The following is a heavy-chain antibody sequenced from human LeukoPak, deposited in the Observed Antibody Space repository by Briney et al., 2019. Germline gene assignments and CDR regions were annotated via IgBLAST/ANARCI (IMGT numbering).Heavy chain of an antibody. CDR3: ARGSYYFDY. V-gene: IGHV4-38-2*02. D-gene: IGHD3-10*01. J-gene: IGHJ4*02. CDR2: IYHSGST. CDR1: GYSISSGYY. Sequence: SETLSLTCTVSGYSISSGYYWGWIRQPPGKGLEWIGSIYHSGSTNYNPSLKSRVTISVDKSKNQFSLKLSSVTAADTAVYYCARGSYYFDYWGQGTLVTVSS.